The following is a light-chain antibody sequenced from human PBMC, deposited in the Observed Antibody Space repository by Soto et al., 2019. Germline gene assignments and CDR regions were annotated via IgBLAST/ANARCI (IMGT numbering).Light chain of an antibody. Sequence: TLSASVGDRVTITCRASQSISSWLAWYQQKPGKAPKLLIYDASSLESGVPSRFSGSGSGTEFTLTISSLQPDDFATYYCQQYNIEVWT. CDR2: DAS. CDR1: QSISSW. J-gene: IGKJ1*01. CDR3: QQYNIEVWT. V-gene: IGKV1-5*01.